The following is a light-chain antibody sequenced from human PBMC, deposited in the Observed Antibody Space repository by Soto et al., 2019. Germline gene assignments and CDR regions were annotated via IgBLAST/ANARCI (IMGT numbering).Light chain of an antibody. J-gene: IGKJ4*01. CDR2: AAS. CDR1: QDVNNF. V-gene: IGKV1-27*01. CDR3: QRYDDAPRT. Sequence: DIQMTQSPSSLSASVGDRVTITCRPSQDVNNFLAWSQQKPGKVPKLLIYAASTLYSGVPSRFSGSVSGTEFTLTISSLQPEDVATYYCQRYDDAPRTFGGGTKVEIK.